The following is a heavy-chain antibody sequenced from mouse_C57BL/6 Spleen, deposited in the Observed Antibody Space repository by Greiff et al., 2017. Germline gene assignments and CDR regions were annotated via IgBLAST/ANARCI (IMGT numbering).Heavy chain of an antibody. CDR1: GYSFTSYY. V-gene: IGHV1-66*01. D-gene: IGHD2-3*01. CDR3: AGTDGYSSYFDY. J-gene: IGHJ2*01. Sequence: VMLVESGPELVKPGASVKISCKASGYSFTSYYIHWVKQRPGQGLEWIGWIYPGSGNTKYNEKFKGKATLTADTSSSTAYMQLSSLTSEDSAVYYCAGTDGYSSYFDYWGQGTTLTVSS. CDR2: IYPGSGNT.